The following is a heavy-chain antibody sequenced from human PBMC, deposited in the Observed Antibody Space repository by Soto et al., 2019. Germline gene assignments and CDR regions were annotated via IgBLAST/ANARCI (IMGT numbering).Heavy chain of an antibody. V-gene: IGHV4-39*01. D-gene: IGHD6-25*01. CDR3: AVVDSTGNWFDP. CDR1: GGSISSSDFY. Sequence: QLQLQESGPGLVKPSETLSLTCTVSGGSISSSDFYWGWLRQTPGKGLEFIGSMYYSGNTYYITSLNSRVAFLVDSSNPQLTMQLISLTAADTAVYYCAVVDSTGNWFDPWGEGALVTVSS. CDR2: MYYSGNT. J-gene: IGHJ5*02.